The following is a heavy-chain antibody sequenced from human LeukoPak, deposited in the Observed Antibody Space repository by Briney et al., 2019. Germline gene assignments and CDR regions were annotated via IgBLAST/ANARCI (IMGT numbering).Heavy chain of an antibody. CDR1: GFTFSSYA. D-gene: IGHD2-15*01. CDR3: ARERPREVVAYYFDY. CDR2: ISYDGSNK. V-gene: IGHV3-30-3*01. J-gene: IGHJ4*02. Sequence: GRSLRLSCAASGFTFSSYAMHWVRQAPGQGLEGVAVISYDGSNKYYADSVKGRFTISRDNSKNTLYLQMNSLRAEDTAVYYCARERPREVVAYYFDYWGQGTLVTVSS.